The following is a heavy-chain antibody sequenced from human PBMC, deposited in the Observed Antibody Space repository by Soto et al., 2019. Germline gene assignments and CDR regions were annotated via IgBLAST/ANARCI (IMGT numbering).Heavy chain of an antibody. D-gene: IGHD2-15*01. J-gene: IGHJ4*02. Sequence: QVHLVQSGAELKKPAASVKISCKASGYTFSHYYMHWVRQAPGQGLEWMGWINPNSGDTNYAQKFQGRVTITRDTSINTGYMELSRLTSDDTAVYYCASRVALGGGFDYWGQGTLVTVSS. CDR2: INPNSGDT. CDR1: GYTFSHYY. V-gene: IGHV1-2*02. CDR3: ASRVALGGGFDY.